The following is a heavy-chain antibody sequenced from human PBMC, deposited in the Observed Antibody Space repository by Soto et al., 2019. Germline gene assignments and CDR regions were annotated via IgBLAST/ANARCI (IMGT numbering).Heavy chain of an antibody. D-gene: IGHD3-10*01. CDR3: ARHNYGSGSTYFDY. CDR1: GGSISSYY. Sequence: SETLSLTCTVSGGSISSYYWSWIRQPPGKGLEKIGYIYYSGSTNYNPSKKSRVTISVDTSKNQFSLNMNSMTAADTFVYYCARHNYGSGSTYFDYWGQGTLVTVSS. V-gene: IGHV4-59*08. CDR2: IYYSGST. J-gene: IGHJ4*02.